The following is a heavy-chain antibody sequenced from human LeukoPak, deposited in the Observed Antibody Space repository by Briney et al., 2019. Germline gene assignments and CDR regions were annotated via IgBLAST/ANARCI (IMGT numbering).Heavy chain of an antibody. D-gene: IGHD5-12*01. J-gene: IGHJ6*03. Sequence: SETLSLTCTISGGSISSYYWSWIRQPPGKGLEWIGNIYYTGSTNHNPSLKSRVTISVDTSKNQFSLKLSSVTAADTAVYYCARVVYSGYDFRGAMDVWGKGTTVTVSS. CDR1: GGSISSYY. CDR2: IYYTGST. V-gene: IGHV4-59*01. CDR3: ARVVYSGYDFRGAMDV.